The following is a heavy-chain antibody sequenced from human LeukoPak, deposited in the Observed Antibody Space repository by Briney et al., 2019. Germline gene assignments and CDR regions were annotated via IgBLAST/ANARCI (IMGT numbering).Heavy chain of an antibody. J-gene: IGHJ4*02. CDR2: ISVYNGNT. D-gene: IGHD6-19*01. CDR3: ARHQWLYDL. CDR1: GYTFTSYG. Sequence: ASVKVSCKASGYTFTSYGLSWVRQAPGQGLEWMGWISVYNGNTNYAQKLQGRVTMTTDTSTNTAYMELRSLGSDDTAVYYCARHQWLYDLWGQGTLVTVSS. V-gene: IGHV1-18*01.